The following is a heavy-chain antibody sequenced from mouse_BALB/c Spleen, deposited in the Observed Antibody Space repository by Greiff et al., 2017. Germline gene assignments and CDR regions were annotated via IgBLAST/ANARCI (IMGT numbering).Heavy chain of an antibody. V-gene: IGHV5-6-5*01. D-gene: IGHD2-4*01. J-gene: IGHJ2*01. Sequence: EVMLVESGGGLVKPGGSLKLSCAASGFTFSSYAMSWVRQTPETRLEWVASISSGGSTYYPDSVKGRFTISRDNARNILYLQMSSLRCEDTAMYYCARDYYDYDGGYYFDDWGQGTTLTVSS. CDR1: GFTFSSYA. CDR2: ISSGGST. CDR3: ARDYYDYDGGYYFDD.